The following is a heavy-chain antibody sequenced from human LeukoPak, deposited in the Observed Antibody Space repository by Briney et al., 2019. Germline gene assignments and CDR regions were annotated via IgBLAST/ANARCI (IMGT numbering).Heavy chain of an antibody. Sequence: ASVKVSCKASGGTFSSYAISWVRQAPGQGLGWTGRIIPIFGTANYAQKFQGRVTITADKSTSTAYMELSSLRSEDTAVYYCARARTGPFDYWGQGTLVTVSS. CDR3: ARARTGPFDY. V-gene: IGHV1-69*06. J-gene: IGHJ4*02. CDR2: IIPIFGTA. CDR1: GGTFSSYA. D-gene: IGHD3/OR15-3a*01.